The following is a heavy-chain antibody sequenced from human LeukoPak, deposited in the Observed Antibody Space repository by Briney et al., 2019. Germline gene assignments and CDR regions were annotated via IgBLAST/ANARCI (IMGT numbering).Heavy chain of an antibody. Sequence: ASVKVSCKASGYTFTSYYMHWVRQDPGQGLEWMGIINPSGGSTSYAQKFQGRVTMTRDTSTSTVYMELSSLRSEDTAVYYCAICSGGSCYSRGGVDYWGQGTLVTVSS. CDR1: GYTFTSYY. D-gene: IGHD2-15*01. CDR3: AICSGGSCYSRGGVDY. V-gene: IGHV1-46*03. CDR2: INPSGGST. J-gene: IGHJ4*02.